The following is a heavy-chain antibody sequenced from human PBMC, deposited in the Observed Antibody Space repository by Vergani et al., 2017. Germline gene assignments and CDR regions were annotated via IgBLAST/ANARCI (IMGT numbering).Heavy chain of an antibody. CDR2: ISNSGNTI. CDR3: ARDHRDYNNYPGTFDI. D-gene: IGHD5-24*01. CDR1: GFSFSDHY. Sequence: QVQLVESGGGLVKPGGSLRLSGAASGFSFSDHYMTWIRQAPGKGLEWVSYISNSGNTIEYADSVKGRFSISRDNAKSSLFLQMDSLRAEDTAVYYCARDHRDYNNYPGTFDIWGQGSMVTVSS. J-gene: IGHJ3*02. V-gene: IGHV3-11*01.